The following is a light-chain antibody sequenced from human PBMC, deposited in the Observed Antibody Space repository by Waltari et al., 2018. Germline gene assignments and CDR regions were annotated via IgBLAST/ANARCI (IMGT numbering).Light chain of an antibody. CDR1: GSNNGAGYD. Sequence: QSVLTQPPSVSGAPGQRVTIACTGSGSNNGAGYDVPWYQQVPRAAPKLLIYGSSSRPLGVPDRFFGSTSGTSASLAIIGLQAEDEADYYCQSYDITLRVVFGGGTKLTVL. V-gene: IGLV1-40*01. CDR3: QSYDITLRVV. J-gene: IGLJ3*02. CDR2: GSS.